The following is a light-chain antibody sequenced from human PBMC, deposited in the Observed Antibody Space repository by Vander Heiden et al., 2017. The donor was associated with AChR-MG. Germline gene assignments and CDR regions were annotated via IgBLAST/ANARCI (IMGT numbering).Light chain of an antibody. Sequence: EIVMPQPPAPLSVSPGESATLSGGASQSFNSNIAWYQQNTGQAPRLLIYGASTRATGTPDRFSGSGSGTEFTLTISSLQSEDIAVYYCQQYKNWPRTFGQGTKVEIK. CDR3: QQYKNWPRT. CDR1: QSFNSN. V-gene: IGKV3-15*01. CDR2: GAS. J-gene: IGKJ1*01.